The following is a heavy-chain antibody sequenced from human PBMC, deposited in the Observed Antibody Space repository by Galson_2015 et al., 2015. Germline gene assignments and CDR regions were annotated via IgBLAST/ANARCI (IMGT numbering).Heavy chain of an antibody. CDR1: GGSISSYY. V-gene: IGHV4-59*01. Sequence: SETLSLTCTVSGGSISSYYWSWIRQPPGKGLEWIGYIYYSGSTNYNPSLKSRVTISVDTSKNQFSLKLSSVTAADTAVYYCARVQNRSDFWSGLGVYYYYYGMDVWGQGTTVTVSS. CDR3: ARVQNRSDFWSGLGVYYYYYGMDV. CDR2: IYYSGST. J-gene: IGHJ6*02. D-gene: IGHD3-3*01.